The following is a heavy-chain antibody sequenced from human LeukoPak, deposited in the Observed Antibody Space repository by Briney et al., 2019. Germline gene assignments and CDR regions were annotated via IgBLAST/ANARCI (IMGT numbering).Heavy chain of an antibody. J-gene: IGHJ6*02. CDR2: MNPNSGNT. CDR3: ASTPSGIAAAGPFRGYYYYGMDV. Sequence: ASVKVSCKASGYTFTSYDINWVRQATGQGLEWMGWMNPNSGNTGYAQKFQGRVTMTRNTSISTAYMELSSLRSEDTAVYYCASTPSGIAAAGPFRGYYYYGMDVWGQGTTVTVSS. V-gene: IGHV1-8*01. CDR1: GYTFTSYD. D-gene: IGHD6-13*01.